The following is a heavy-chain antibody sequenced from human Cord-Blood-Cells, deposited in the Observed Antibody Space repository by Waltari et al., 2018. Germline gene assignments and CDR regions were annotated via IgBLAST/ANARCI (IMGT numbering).Heavy chain of an antibody. Sequence: EVQLVESGGGLIQPGGSLRLSCAASGFTVRSNYMSWVRQAPGKGMEWVSVSYSGGSTDYADAVKGRFTISRDNSKNAVYRQMNSLRAEDTAVYYCALQQLVHYYYYYMDVWGKGTTVTVSS. CDR2: SYSGGST. V-gene: IGHV3-53*01. CDR3: ALQQLVHYYYYYMDV. J-gene: IGHJ6*03. D-gene: IGHD6-13*01. CDR1: GFTVRSNY.